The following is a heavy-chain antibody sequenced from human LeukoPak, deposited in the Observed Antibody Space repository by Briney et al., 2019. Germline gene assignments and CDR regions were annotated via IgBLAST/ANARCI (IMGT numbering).Heavy chain of an antibody. D-gene: IGHD2-2*01. CDR1: GGSISSGGYY. V-gene: IGHV4-39*07. J-gene: IGHJ6*02. CDR2: IYHSGST. Sequence: SETLSLTCTVSGGSISSGGYYWSWVRQPPGKGLEWIGEIYHSGSTNYNPSLKSRVTISVDKSKNQFSLKLSSVTAADTAVYYCASSLVIVVVPAARALYYYYGMDVWGQGTTVTVSS. CDR3: ASSLVIVVVPAARALYYYYGMDV.